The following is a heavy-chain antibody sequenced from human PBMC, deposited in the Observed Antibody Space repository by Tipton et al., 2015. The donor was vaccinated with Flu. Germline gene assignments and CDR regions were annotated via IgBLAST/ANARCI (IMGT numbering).Heavy chain of an antibody. J-gene: IGHJ5*02. CDR1: GGSISTSNYY. V-gene: IGHV4-39*07. CDR2: IFYSGSA. D-gene: IGHD2-15*01. CDR3: ARDAYCSSYYWFVP. Sequence: TLSLTCTVSGGSISTSNYYWGWIRQPPGKGLEWIGSIFYSGSAYFNPSLKSRVTISVDTSKNQFSLNLSSVTAADTAVYYCARDAYCSSYYWFVPWGQGALVTVSS.